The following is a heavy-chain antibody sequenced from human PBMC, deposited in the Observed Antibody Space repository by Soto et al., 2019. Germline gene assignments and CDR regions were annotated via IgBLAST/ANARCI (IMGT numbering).Heavy chain of an antibody. CDR3: ARGEDDFWSGYYTGPDY. D-gene: IGHD3-3*01. CDR1: GGSFSGYY. J-gene: IGHJ4*02. Sequence: QVQLQQWGAGLLKPSETLSLTCAVYGGSFSGYYWSWIRQPPGKGLEWIGEINHSGSTNYNPSLTSLVTISVDTSKNQFSLKLSSVTAADTAVYYCARGEDDFWSGYYTGPDYWGQGTLVTVSS. CDR2: INHSGST. V-gene: IGHV4-34*01.